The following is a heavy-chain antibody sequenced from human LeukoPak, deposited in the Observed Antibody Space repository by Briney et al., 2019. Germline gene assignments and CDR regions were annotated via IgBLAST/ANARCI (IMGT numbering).Heavy chain of an antibody. CDR3: ARFSPGGYSYFDY. CDR1: GYTFTSYG. CDR2: ISAYNGNT. D-gene: IGHD3-16*01. J-gene: IGHJ4*02. V-gene: IGHV1-18*01. Sequence: ASVKVSCKASGYTFTSYGISWVRQAPGQGLEWMGWISAYNGNTNYAQKFQGRVTITADESTSTAYMELSSLRSEDTAVYYCARFSPGGYSYFDYWGQGTLVTVSS.